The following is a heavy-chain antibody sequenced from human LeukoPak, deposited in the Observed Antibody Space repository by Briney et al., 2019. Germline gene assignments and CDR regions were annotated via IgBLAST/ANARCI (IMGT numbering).Heavy chain of an antibody. Sequence: ASVKVSCKASGYTFTGYYIHWVRQAPGQGPEWMGWINLDSGGTNYAQKFQGRVTMSRDTSISTAYMEVSRLRSDDTAVYYCAREPIVLVPAAIFNWFDPWGQGTLVTVSS. V-gene: IGHV1-2*02. CDR2: INLDSGGT. CDR1: GYTFTGYY. J-gene: IGHJ5*02. CDR3: AREPIVLVPAAIFNWFDP. D-gene: IGHD2-2*02.